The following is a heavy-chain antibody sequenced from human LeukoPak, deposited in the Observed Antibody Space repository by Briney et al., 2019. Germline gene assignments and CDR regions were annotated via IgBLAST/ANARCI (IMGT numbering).Heavy chain of an antibody. D-gene: IGHD2-2*01. Sequence: PSETLSLTCTVSGGSINSRSYYWGWIRQSPGKGLGWIGSIYYSGSTYYNPSLKSRVTISVDTSKNQFSLKLSSVTAADTAIYYCARQDCSSSCRNWFDTWGQGILVTVSS. J-gene: IGHJ5*02. V-gene: IGHV4-39*01. CDR3: ARQDCSSSCRNWFDT. CDR1: GGSINSRSYY. CDR2: IYYSGST.